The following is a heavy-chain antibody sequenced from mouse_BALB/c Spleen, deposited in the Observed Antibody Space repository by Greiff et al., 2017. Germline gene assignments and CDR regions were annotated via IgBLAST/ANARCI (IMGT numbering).Heavy chain of an antibody. CDR3: ARPHYYGCDGYYAMDY. CDR2: INPYNDGT. V-gene: IGHV1-14*01. CDR1: GYTFTSYV. J-gene: IGHJ4*01. D-gene: IGHD2-2*01. Sequence: EVQLQQSGPELVKPGASVKMSCKASGYTFTSYVMHWVKQKPGQGLEWIGYINPYNDGTKYNEKFKGKATLTSDKSSSTAYMELSSLTSEDSAVYYCARPHYYGCDGYYAMDYWGQGTSVTVSS.